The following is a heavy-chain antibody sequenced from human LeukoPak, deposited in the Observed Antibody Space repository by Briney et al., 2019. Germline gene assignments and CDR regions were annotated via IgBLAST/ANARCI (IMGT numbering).Heavy chain of an antibody. V-gene: IGHV4-4*09. J-gene: IGHJ5*02. D-gene: IGHD3-16*01. CDR1: GGSISSYY. CDR2: IYTSGST. Sequence: SETLSLTCTVSGGSISSYYWSWIRQPPGKGLEWIGYIYTSGSTNYNPSLKSRVTISVDTSKDQFSLKLSSVTAADTAVYYCARLAVSGYNFDPWGQGTLVTVSS. CDR3: ARLAVSGYNFDP.